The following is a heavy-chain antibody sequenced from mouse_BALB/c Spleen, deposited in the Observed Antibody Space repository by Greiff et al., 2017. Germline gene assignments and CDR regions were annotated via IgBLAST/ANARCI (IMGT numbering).Heavy chain of an antibody. CDR3: ARDDRTGAGAY. Sequence: EVQLVESGGGLVQPGGSRKLSCAASGFTFSDYGMAWVRQAPGKGPEWVAFISNLAYSIYYADPVTGRFTISSENAKNTLYLEMSSLRSEDTAMYYCARDDRTGAGAYWGQGTLVTVSA. J-gene: IGHJ3*01. D-gene: IGHD4-1*01. CDR1: GFTFSDYG. V-gene: IGHV5-15*02. CDR2: ISNLAYSI.